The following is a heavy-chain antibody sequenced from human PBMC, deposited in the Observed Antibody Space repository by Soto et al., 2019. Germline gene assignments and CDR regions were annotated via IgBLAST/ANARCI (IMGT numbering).Heavy chain of an antibody. Sequence: GGSLRLSCAASGFTFSSYGMHWVRQAPGKGLEWVAVIWYDGSNKYYADSVKGRFTISRDNSKNTLYLQMNSLRAEDTAVYYCARERYCSGGSCFGVGPKKNWFDPWGQGTLVTVSS. J-gene: IGHJ5*02. V-gene: IGHV3-33*01. CDR1: GFTFSSYG. D-gene: IGHD2-15*01. CDR3: ARERYCSGGSCFGVGPKKNWFDP. CDR2: IWYDGSNK.